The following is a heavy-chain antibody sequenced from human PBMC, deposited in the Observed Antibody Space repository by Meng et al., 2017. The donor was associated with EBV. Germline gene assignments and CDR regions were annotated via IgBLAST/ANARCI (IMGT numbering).Heavy chain of an antibody. CDR2: IIPAGGNT. CDR3: VRELVGGTFDY. D-gene: IGHD1/OR15-1a*01. CDR1: GYTFTSYY. V-gene: IGHV1-46*01. Sequence: QVRPVQSGAEVKKPGASVKVSCKASGYTFTSYYLHWVRQAPGQGLEWMGIIIPAGGNTNYAQKFRGRFTMTRDTSTSTVYMDLSILTSEDTAVYYCVRELVGGTFDYWGQGTLVTVSS. J-gene: IGHJ4*02.